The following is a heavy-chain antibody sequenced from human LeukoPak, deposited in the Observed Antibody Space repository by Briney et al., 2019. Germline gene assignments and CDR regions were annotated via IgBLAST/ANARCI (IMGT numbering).Heavy chain of an antibody. CDR1: GFTFSSYW. CDR3: ARVAVVAIAAATGTPYYYFDY. CDR2: IKQDGSEK. J-gene: IGHJ4*02. V-gene: IGHV3-7*01. D-gene: IGHD6-13*01. Sequence: GGSLRLSRAASGFTFSSYWMSWVRQAPGKGLEWVANIKQDGSEKYYVDSVKGRFTISRDNAKNSLYLQMNSLRAEDTAVYYCARVAVVAIAAATGTPYYYFDYWGQGTLVTVSS.